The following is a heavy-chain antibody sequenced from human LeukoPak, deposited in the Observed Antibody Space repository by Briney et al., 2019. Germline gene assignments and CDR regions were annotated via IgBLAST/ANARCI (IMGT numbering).Heavy chain of an antibody. CDR2: ISGSGGST. CDR3: ARDVLYSSTAFDI. D-gene: IGHD6-13*01. CDR1: GFTFSSYA. Sequence: RPGGSLRLSCAASGFTFSSYAMSWVRQAPGKGLEWVSAISGSGGSTYYADSVKGRFTISRDNAKNSLYLQMNSLRAEDTAVYYCARDVLYSSTAFDIWGQGTMVTVSS. J-gene: IGHJ3*02. V-gene: IGHV3-23*01.